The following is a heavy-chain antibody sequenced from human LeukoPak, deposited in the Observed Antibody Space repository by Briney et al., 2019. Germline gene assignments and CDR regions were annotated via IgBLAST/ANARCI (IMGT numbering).Heavy chain of an antibody. CDR1: GFTFRNFW. CDR3: VSWDVGRSNY. J-gene: IGHJ4*02. CDR2: MNEAGSDK. Sequence: GGSLRLSCAASGFTFRNFWMSWLRQAPGQGLEWVAHMNEAGSDKYYVESVKGRFSISRDNAKNSVILQMNSLRVEDTAIYYCVSWDVGRSNYWGQGAQVTVSS. V-gene: IGHV3-7*01. D-gene: IGHD1-26*01.